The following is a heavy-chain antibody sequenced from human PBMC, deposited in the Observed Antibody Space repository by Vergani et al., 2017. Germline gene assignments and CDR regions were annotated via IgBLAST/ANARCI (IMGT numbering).Heavy chain of an antibody. Sequence: EVQLVESGGGLVQPGGSLRLSCAASGFTVSSNYMIWVRQAPGKGLEWVSVIYSGGSTYYADSVKGRFTISRHNSKNTLYLQMNSLRAEDTAVYYCARDRVVIVATTTYYYYYYGMYVWGQGTTVTVSS. CDR3: ARDRVVIVATTTYYYYYYGMYV. CDR1: GFTVSSNY. V-gene: IGHV3-53*04. D-gene: IGHD5-12*01. CDR2: IYSGGST. J-gene: IGHJ6*02.